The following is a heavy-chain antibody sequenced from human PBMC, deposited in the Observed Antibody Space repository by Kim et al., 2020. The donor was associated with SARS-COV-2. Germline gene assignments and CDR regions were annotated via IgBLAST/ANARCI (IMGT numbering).Heavy chain of an antibody. D-gene: IGHD6-13*01. J-gene: IGHJ4*02. CDR3: AKLPPLSHSWFLHY. V-gene: IGHV3-30*18. CDR2: ISYAGSSK. Sequence: GGSLRLSCAASGFTFNNYGMHWVRQAPGKGLEWVALISYAGSSKYYADSVKGRFTISRDNSKNTLYLQMDSLRTEDTAVYYCAKLPPLSHSWFLHYWGQGTLLTVSS. CDR1: GFTFNNYG.